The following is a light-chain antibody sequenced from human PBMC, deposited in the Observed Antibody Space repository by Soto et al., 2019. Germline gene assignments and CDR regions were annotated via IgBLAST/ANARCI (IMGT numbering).Light chain of an antibody. CDR3: AACDDSLNVV. CDR2: RNS. Sequence: QSVLTQPPSTSATPGQRVTISCSGSRSNIGSYAVNWYQHLPGMAPRLLIYRNSQRPSGVPDRFSGSKSGTSASLAISGLQSEDEADYYCAACDDSLNVVFGGGTKLTVL. V-gene: IGLV1-44*01. CDR1: RSNIGSYA. J-gene: IGLJ2*01.